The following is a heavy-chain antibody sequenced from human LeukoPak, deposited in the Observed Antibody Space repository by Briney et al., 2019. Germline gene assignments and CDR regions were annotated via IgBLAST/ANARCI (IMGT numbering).Heavy chain of an antibody. J-gene: IGHJ3*02. CDR3: AKARNHYYDSSGYYDAFDI. D-gene: IGHD3-22*01. Sequence: GGSLRLSCAASGFTFSSYAMSWVRQAPGKGLEWVSAISGSGGSTYYADSVKGRFTISRDNSKNTLYLQMNSLRAEDTALYYCAKARNHYYDSSGYYDAFDIWGQGTMVTVSS. CDR2: ISGSGGST. CDR1: GFTFSSYA. V-gene: IGHV3-23*01.